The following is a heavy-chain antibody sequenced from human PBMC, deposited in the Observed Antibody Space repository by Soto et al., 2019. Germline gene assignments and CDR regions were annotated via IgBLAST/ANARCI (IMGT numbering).Heavy chain of an antibody. CDR3: VRVGRANWNSDY. Sequence: QVQLVQSGAEVKKPGASVKVSCKASGYTFTDCYIHWVRQAPGQGLEWMGWINADSGDTNYAERFQGRVTLTRDTSINAAYMELSRLRSDDTAVYFCVRVGRANWNSDYWGQGTLVTVSS. V-gene: IGHV1-2*02. CDR1: GYTFTDCY. D-gene: IGHD1-20*01. CDR2: INADSGDT. J-gene: IGHJ4*02.